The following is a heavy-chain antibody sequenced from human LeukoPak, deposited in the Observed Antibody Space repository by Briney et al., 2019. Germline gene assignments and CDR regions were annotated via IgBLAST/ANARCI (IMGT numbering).Heavy chain of an antibody. CDR2: INWNSGII. CDR3: TRSRGVGAYAFDI. J-gene: IGHJ3*02. V-gene: IGHV3-9*01. Sequence: GGSLRLSCAASGFTFDDYAMHWVRRAPGRGLEWVSSINWNSGIIDYADSVKGRFTISRDSAKNSLYLQMNSLRAEDTALYCCTRSRGVGAYAFDIWGQGTMVTVSS. CDR1: GFTFDDYA. D-gene: IGHD1-26*01.